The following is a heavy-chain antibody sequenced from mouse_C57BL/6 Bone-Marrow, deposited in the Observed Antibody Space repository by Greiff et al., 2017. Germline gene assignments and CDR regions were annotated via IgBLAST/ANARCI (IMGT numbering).Heavy chain of an antibody. J-gene: IGHJ3*01. CDR2: IYPRSGNT. CDR1: GYTFTSYG. D-gene: IGHD1-1*01. CDR3: AGSSYVDWFAY. Sequence: VQLQQSGAELARPGASVKLSCKASGYTFTSYGISWVKQRTGQGLEWIGEIYPRSGNTYYNEKFKGKATLTADKSSSTAYMELRSLTSEDSAVYFCAGSSYVDWFAYWGQGTLVTVSA. V-gene: IGHV1-81*01.